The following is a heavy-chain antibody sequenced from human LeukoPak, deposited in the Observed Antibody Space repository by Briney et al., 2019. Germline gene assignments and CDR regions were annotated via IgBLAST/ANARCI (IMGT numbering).Heavy chain of an antibody. J-gene: IGHJ6*03. V-gene: IGHV4-34*01. CDR1: GGSFSGYY. Sequence: SETLSLTCAVYGGSFSGYYWSWIRQPPGEGLEWNGEINLSVSINHNPSPKSRVTISVDTSKNQFSLKVSSVTAADTAVYYCARRLKIMVQGVIRGNSDYYNQYYMDVWGKGTTVTISS. CDR2: INLSVSI. D-gene: IGHD3-10*01. CDR3: ARRLKIMVQGVIRGNSDYYNQYYMDV.